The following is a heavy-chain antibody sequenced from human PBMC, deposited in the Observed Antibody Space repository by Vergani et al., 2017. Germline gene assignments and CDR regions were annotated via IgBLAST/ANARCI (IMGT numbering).Heavy chain of an antibody. D-gene: IGHD4-17*01. V-gene: IGHV1-18*01. CDR2: ISGYNGNT. CDR1: GYTFSSYG. Sequence: QVQLVQSGGEVKKPGASVKVSCKASGYTFSSYGISWVRQAPGQGLEWMGWISGYNGNTNYAQKLQGRVTMTTDTSTSTAYMELRSLRSDDTAVYYCARDPIDYGDYCVGRFDYWGQGTLVTVSS. J-gene: IGHJ4*02. CDR3: ARDPIDYGDYCVGRFDY.